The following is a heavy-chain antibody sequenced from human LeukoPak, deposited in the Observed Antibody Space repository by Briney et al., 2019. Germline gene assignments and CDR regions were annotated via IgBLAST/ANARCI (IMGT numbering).Heavy chain of an antibody. V-gene: IGHV4-59*08. D-gene: IGHD6-19*01. CDR2: IYSTGST. J-gene: IGHJ4*02. CDR3: ARHEGLARPFDY. Sequence: ASETLSLTCSVSGSSTSNYYWSWIRQSPGKGLEWIGYIYSTGSTDYNPSLKSRVTISVETSKNQFSLRLSSVTAADTAVYFCARHEGLARPFDYWGQGTLVPVSS. CDR1: GSSTSNYY.